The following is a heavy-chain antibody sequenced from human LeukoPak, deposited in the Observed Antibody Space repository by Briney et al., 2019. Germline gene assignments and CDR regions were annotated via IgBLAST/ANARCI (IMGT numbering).Heavy chain of an antibody. CDR2: IKQDGSET. D-gene: IGHD3-22*01. V-gene: IGHV3-7*01. Sequence: GGSLRLSCAASGFTFSTYWMSWVRQAPGKGPEWVANIKQDGSETYYLDSVKGRFTVSRDNAKDSLYLQMNTLRPEDTAVYYCARDPQYSYDDTGTFDSWGQGTLVTVSS. J-gene: IGHJ4*02. CDR1: GFTFSTYW. CDR3: ARDPQYSYDDTGTFDS.